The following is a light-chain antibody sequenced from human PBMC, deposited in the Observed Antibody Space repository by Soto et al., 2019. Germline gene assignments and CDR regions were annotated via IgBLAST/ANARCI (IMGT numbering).Light chain of an antibody. Sequence: EIVLTQSPYSLSSSVVDRATLSCTASQRISSRYLAWYQQRPGQSPKLLIFGSSTRVTGVPDRFSGSGSGTDFTLTISSLEPEDFAVYYCQQRGNWPITFGQGTKVDIK. J-gene: IGKJ1*01. CDR2: GSS. CDR1: QRISSRY. V-gene: IGKV3D-20*02. CDR3: QQRGNWPIT.